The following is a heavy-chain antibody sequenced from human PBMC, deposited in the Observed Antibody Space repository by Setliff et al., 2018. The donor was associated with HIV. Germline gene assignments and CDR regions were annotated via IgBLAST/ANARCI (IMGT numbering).Heavy chain of an antibody. D-gene: IGHD3-3*01. CDR1: GGSFTSRSYY. J-gene: IGHJ3*02. Sequence: ETLSLTCTVSGGSFTSRSYYWGWIRQPPGKGLEWIGSIFYSGITYYNPSLKSRVTISVDTSKNQFSLNLTSVTAADPAVYYCARSKTFYDFWGGYYTHGAFKIWGLGTMVTVSS. CDR2: IFYSGIT. CDR3: ARSKTFYDFWGGYYTHGAFKI. V-gene: IGHV4-39*01.